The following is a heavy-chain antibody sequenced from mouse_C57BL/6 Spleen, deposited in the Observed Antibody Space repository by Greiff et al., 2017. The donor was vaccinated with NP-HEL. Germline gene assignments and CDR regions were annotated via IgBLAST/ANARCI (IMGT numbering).Heavy chain of an antibody. CDR1: GFTFSSYA. Sequence: EVQRVESGGGLVKPGGSLKLSCAASGFTFSSYAMSWVRQTPEKRLEWVATISDGGSYTYYPDNVKGRFTISRDNAKNNLYLQMSHLKSEDTAMYYCARDSLYYGSSYGWYFDVWGTGTTVTVSS. CDR2: ISDGGSYT. J-gene: IGHJ1*03. V-gene: IGHV5-4*01. CDR3: ARDSLYYGSSYGWYFDV. D-gene: IGHD1-1*01.